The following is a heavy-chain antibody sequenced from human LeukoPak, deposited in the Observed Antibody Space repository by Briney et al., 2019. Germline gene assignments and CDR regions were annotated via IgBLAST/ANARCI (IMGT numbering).Heavy chain of an antibody. D-gene: IGHD3-10*01. CDR2: IDPSGGGT. CDR3: ASLGSGSSPIEDFDY. V-gene: IGHV1-46*01. Sequence: ASVKVSCKASGYRFTSYYIHWVRQAPGQGLEWMGIIDPSGGGTNYAQKFQGRVIMTRDTSTRTVYMELSSLRSEDTAVYYCASLGSGSSPIEDFDYWGQGSLVTVSS. CDR1: GYRFTSYY. J-gene: IGHJ4*02.